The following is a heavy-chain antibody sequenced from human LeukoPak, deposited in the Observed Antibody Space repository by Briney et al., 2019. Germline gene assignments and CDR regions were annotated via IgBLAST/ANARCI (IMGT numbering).Heavy chain of an antibody. CDR1: GFTFSSYD. V-gene: IGHV3-13*01. D-gene: IGHD1-1*01. J-gene: IGHJ6*03. CDR2: IRTASDT. Sequence: PGGSMRLSCAASGFTFSSYDMHWVRQPTGQGLEWVSTIRTASDTYYPGSVEGRFTLPRDNAKNSLYRQMNSLTAGDTAVYYCARGPPRGKYYYMDVWGKGTTVTVSS. CDR3: ARGPPRGKYYYMDV.